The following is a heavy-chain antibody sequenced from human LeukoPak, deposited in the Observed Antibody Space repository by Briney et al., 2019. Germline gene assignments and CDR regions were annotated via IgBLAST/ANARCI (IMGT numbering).Heavy chain of an antibody. J-gene: IGHJ4*02. D-gene: IGHD4-23*01. CDR2: VTISGDTT. Sequence: GGSLRLSCGGSGFIFNNYGMNWVRQAPGKGLEWVSSVTISGDTTYYADSVKGRFTISRDISKNTLYLQMSSLRAEDTAVYYCARRAGGYSHPYDYWGQGVLVTVSS. CDR1: GFIFNNYG. CDR3: ARRAGGYSHPYDY. V-gene: IGHV3-23*01.